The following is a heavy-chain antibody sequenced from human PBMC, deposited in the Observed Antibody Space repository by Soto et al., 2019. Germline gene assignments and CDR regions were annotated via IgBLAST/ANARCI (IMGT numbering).Heavy chain of an antibody. CDR2: IYYSGST. Sequence: SETLSLTCTVSGGSISSYYWSWIRQPPGKGLEWIGYIYYSGSTNYNPPLKSRVTISVDTSKNQFSLKLSSVTAADTAVYYCARDNYDSSGYPYYWGQGTLVTVSS. CDR3: ARDNYDSSGYPYY. D-gene: IGHD3-22*01. V-gene: IGHV4-59*01. CDR1: GGSISSYY. J-gene: IGHJ4*02.